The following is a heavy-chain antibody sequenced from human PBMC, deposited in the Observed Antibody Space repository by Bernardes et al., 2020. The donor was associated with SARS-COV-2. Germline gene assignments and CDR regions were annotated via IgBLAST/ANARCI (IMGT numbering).Heavy chain of an antibody. CDR3: AAATLGAMGPMEF. Sequence: ASVKVSCKVSGYSLTELPIHWVRQATGKGLEWMGGFDSEDGQTIYAQKFQGRVTMIEDTSTDTAYMELNSLRSEDTAVYFCAAATLGAMGPMEFWGQGTLVTVAS. V-gene: IGHV1-24*01. CDR2: FDSEDGQT. D-gene: IGHD3-16*01. CDR1: GYSLTELP. J-gene: IGHJ4*02.